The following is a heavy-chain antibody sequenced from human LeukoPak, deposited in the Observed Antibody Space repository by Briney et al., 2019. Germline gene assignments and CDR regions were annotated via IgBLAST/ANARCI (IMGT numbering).Heavy chain of an antibody. D-gene: IGHD5-18*01. CDR3: ARLGYSYGRYNWFDP. Sequence: SETLSLTCAVYGESFSAYYWSWIRQPPGKGLEWIGEINHSGRTIYNPSLTSRVTISVDTSKNQFSLKLNSVTAADTAVYYCARLGYSYGRYNWFDPWGQGTLVTVSS. CDR1: GESFSAYY. J-gene: IGHJ5*02. CDR2: INHSGRT. V-gene: IGHV4-34*01.